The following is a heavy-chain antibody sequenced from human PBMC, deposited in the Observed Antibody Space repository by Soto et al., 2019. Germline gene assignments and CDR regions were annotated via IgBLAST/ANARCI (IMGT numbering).Heavy chain of an antibody. V-gene: IGHV3-21*01. J-gene: IGHJ1*01. CDR3: APGVVAATRNPFFQH. D-gene: IGHD2-15*01. CDR2: ISSSSSYI. CDR1: GFTFSSYS. Sequence: PGGSLRLSCAASGFTFSSYSMNWVRQAPGKGLEWVSSISSSSSYIYYADSVKGRFTISRDNAKNSLYLQMNSLRAEDTAVYYCAPGVVAATRNPFFQHWGQGTLVTVSS.